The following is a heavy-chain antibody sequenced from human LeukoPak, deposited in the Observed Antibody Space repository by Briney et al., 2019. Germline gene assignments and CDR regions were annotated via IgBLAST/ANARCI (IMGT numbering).Heavy chain of an antibody. CDR2: IYYSGST. Sequence: SETLSLTCTVSGGSISSSSYYWGWIRQPPGKGLEWIGSIYYSGSTYYNPSLKSRVTISVDTSKNQFSLKLSSVTAADTAVYYCARHISSWHPTYFDYWGQGTLVTVSS. J-gene: IGHJ4*02. D-gene: IGHD6-13*01. V-gene: IGHV4-39*01. CDR1: GGSISSSSYY. CDR3: ARHISSWHPTYFDY.